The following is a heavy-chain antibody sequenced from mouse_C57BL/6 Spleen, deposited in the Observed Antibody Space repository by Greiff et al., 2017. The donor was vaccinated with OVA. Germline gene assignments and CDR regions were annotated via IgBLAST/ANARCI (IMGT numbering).Heavy chain of an antibody. D-gene: IGHD2-1*01. V-gene: IGHV1-74*01. CDR1: GYTFTSYW. J-gene: IGHJ4*01. CDR2: IHHSDSDT. CDR3: AIWDGNYDYAMDY. Sequence: QVQLQQPGAELVKPGASVKVSCKASGYTFTSYWMSWVKQRPGQGLEWIGSIHHSDSDTNYNQKFKGKATLTVDKSSSTAYMQLSSLTSEDTAIYYCAIWDGNYDYAMDYWGQGTSVTVSS.